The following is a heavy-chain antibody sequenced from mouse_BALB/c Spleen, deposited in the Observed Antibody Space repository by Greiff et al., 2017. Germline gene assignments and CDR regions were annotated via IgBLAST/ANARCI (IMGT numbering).Heavy chain of an antibody. V-gene: IGHV14-4*02. CDR3: KGYGYDGYAMDY. Sequence: EVKLMESGAELVRSGASVKLSCTASGFNIKDYYMHWVKQRPEQGLEWIGWIDPENGDTEYAPKFQGKATMTADTSSNTAYLQLSSLTSEDTAVYYCKGYGYDGYAMDYWGQGTSVTVSS. J-gene: IGHJ4*01. CDR2: IDPENGDT. CDR1: GFNIKDYY. D-gene: IGHD2-2*01.